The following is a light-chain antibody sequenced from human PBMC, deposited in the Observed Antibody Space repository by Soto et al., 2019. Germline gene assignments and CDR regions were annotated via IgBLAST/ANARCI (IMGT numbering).Light chain of an antibody. V-gene: IGKV1-33*01. CDR1: QDISNY. CDR3: QQYDNLPLT. Sequence: DLQMTQSPSSLSASVGDRVTITCQASQDISNYLNWYQQKPGKAPKLLIYDASNLETGVPSRISGSGSGTDFTFTISSLQPEDIATYYCQQYDNLPLTFGQETPLEIK. J-gene: IGKJ5*01. CDR2: DAS.